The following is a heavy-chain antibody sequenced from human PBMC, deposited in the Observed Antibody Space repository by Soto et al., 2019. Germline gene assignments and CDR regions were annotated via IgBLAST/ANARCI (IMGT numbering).Heavy chain of an antibody. D-gene: IGHD2-2*01. Sequence: PSETLSLTCTVSGGSISSGGYYWSWIRQHPGKGLEWIGYIYYSGSTYYNPSLKSRVTISVDTSKNQFSLKLSSVTAADTAVYYCAREEYCSSTSCSRGYYYYGMDVWGQGTTVTVSS. J-gene: IGHJ6*02. CDR3: AREEYCSSTSCSRGYYYYGMDV. V-gene: IGHV4-31*03. CDR1: GGSISSGGYY. CDR2: IYYSGST.